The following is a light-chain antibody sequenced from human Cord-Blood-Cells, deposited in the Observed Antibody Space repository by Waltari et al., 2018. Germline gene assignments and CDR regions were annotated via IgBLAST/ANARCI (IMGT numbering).Light chain of an antibody. CDR1: SSNIGSNH. CDR2: RNN. V-gene: IGLV1-47*01. CDR3: AAWDDSLSGYV. J-gene: IGLJ1*01. Sequence: QSVLTQPPSASGTPGQRVTIPCSGSSSNIGSNHVYWYQQTPGTAPKLLIYRNNQRPSGVPDRFSGSKSGTSASLAISGLRSEDEADYYCAAWDDSLSGYVFGTGTKVTVL.